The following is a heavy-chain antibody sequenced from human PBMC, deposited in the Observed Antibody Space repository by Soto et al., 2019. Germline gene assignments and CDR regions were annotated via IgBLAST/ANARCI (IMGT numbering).Heavy chain of an antibody. CDR1: GFSLSTSGMC. D-gene: IGHD2-21*01. Sequence: SGPTLVNPTQTLTLTCTFSGFSLSTSGMCVSWIRQPSGQALEWLELIDWPDDKDYRTSLKTRLTISKDTSKNQVVLTMTNMDAVDTAPYYRARGPKHDPFDYWGQGTLVTVS. J-gene: IGHJ4*02. CDR3: ARGPKHDPFDY. V-gene: IGHV2-70*01. CDR2: IDWPDDK.